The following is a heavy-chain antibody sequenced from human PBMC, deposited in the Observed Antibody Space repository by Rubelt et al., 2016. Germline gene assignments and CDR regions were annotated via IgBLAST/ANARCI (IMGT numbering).Heavy chain of an antibody. V-gene: IGHV4-34*01. Sequence: VQLQQWGAGLLKPSETLSLTCAVYGGSFSGYYWSWIRQPPGKGLEWIGEINHSGSTNYNPSLKSRVTISVDTSKNQFSLKLSSVTAADTAVYYRASQSSSGWYAFDIWGQGTMVTVSS. CDR3: ASQSSSGWYAFDI. CDR1: GGSFSGYY. CDR2: INHSGST. J-gene: IGHJ3*02. D-gene: IGHD6-19*01.